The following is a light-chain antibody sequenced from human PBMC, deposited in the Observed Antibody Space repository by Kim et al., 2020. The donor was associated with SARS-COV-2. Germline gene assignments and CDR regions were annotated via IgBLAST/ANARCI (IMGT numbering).Light chain of an antibody. J-gene: IGLJ3*02. V-gene: IGLV1-44*01. CDR1: TSNIGSNP. CDR3: AAWDDSLNGWV. Sequence: QLVLTQPPSSSGTPGQRVTISCSGSTSNIGSNPVSWYQQLPGTAPQLLIYSNDRRPAGVPDRFSGSESGTSASLAISGLQSEDEADYYCAAWDDSLNGWVFGGGTQLTVL. CDR2: SND.